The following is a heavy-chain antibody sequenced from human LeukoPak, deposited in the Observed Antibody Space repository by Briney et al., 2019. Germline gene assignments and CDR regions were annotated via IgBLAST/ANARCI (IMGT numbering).Heavy chain of an antibody. CDR2: ISAYNGNT. Sequence: ASVKVSCKAPGYTFTSYGISWMRQAPGQGLEWMGWISAYNGNTNYAQKLQGRVTMTTDTSTSTAYMELRSLRSDDTAVYYCARVPIVLMVYANTADYWGQGTLATVSS. CDR3: ARVPIVLMVYANTADY. V-gene: IGHV1-18*01. J-gene: IGHJ4*02. CDR1: GYTFTSYG. D-gene: IGHD2-8*01.